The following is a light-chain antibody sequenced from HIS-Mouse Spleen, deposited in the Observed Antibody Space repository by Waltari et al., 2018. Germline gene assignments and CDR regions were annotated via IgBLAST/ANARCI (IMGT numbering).Light chain of an antibody. Sequence: QSVLTQPPSASGTPGQRVTIPCSGSSSNIGSNYVYWYQQLPVTAPNLLIFRNNQRPAGVPDRLSCSKSGTSASLAIRGVRSEDEADYYCAAWDDSLSGYVFGTGTKVTVL. CDR3: AAWDDSLSGYV. CDR2: RNN. V-gene: IGLV1-47*01. J-gene: IGLJ1*01. CDR1: SSNIGSNY.